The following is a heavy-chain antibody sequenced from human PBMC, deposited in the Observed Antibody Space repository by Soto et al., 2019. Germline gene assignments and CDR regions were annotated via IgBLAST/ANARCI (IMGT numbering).Heavy chain of an antibody. CDR1: GGSMSSYF. CDR2: ISDSGST. Sequence: PSETLSLTCSLSGGSMSSYFWSWLRQPPGRGLEWIGYISDSGSTNYKTSLKSRVIISVDTSKTQFSLKVTSVTAADTAMYYCARGGSSSWYGFYFLDNWGQGTLVTVSS. J-gene: IGHJ4*02. D-gene: IGHD6-13*01. V-gene: IGHV4-59*12. CDR3: ARGGSSSWYGFYFLDN.